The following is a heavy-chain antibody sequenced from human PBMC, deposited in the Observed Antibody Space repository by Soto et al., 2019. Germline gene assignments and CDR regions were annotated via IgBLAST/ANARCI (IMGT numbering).Heavy chain of an antibody. D-gene: IGHD4-17*01. CDR2: VYYSGTT. CDR3: ARTTAVPNTLRSRYFFDY. J-gene: IGHJ4*02. Sequence: TLSLTCSVSGGSVSNKTYYWSWIRQPPGKRLEWIGYVYYSGTTNYNPSLKSRVTISVDLSKSQFSLRLSSVTTADTALYYCARTTAVPNTLRSRYFFDYWGQGTLVTVSS. CDR1: GGSVSNKTYY. V-gene: IGHV4-61*01.